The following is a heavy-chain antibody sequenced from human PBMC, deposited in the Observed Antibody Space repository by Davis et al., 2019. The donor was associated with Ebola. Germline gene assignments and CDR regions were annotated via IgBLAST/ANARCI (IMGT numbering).Heavy chain of an antibody. Sequence: SETLSLTCTVSGGSISSYYWSWIRQPPGKGLEWIGYIYYSGSTNYNPSLKSRVTISVDTSKNQFSLKLSSVTAADTAVYYCARQTSSGWDLYYYYGMDVWGQGTTVTVSS. V-gene: IGHV4-59*08. CDR2: IYYSGST. D-gene: IGHD6-19*01. J-gene: IGHJ6*02. CDR1: GGSISSYY. CDR3: ARQTSSGWDLYYYYGMDV.